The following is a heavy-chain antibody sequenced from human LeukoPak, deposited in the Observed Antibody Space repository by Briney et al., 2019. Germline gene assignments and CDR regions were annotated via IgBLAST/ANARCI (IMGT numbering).Heavy chain of an antibody. J-gene: IGHJ4*02. Sequence: GGSLRLSCAASGFTVSSNYMSWVRQAPGKGLEWVSVIYSGGSTYYADSVKGRFTISRDNSKNTLYLQMNSLRAEDTAVYYCARESMGYSSSWSDYWGQGTLVTVSS. V-gene: IGHV3-53*01. CDR2: IYSGGST. D-gene: IGHD6-13*01. CDR1: GFTVSSNY. CDR3: ARESMGYSSSWSDY.